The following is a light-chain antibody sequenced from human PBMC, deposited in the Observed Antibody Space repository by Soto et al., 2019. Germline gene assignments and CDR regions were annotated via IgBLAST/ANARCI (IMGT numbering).Light chain of an antibody. Sequence: EIPMTQSPSSLSTSVGDRVTITCRASQSISTFLNWYQQKPGKAPKLLISTASSLQSGVPSTFSGSGSGTDFTLTIRSLQPEDSATYYCQQSYSSPRTFGHGTKVEIK. CDR2: TAS. CDR1: QSISTF. J-gene: IGKJ1*01. V-gene: IGKV1-39*01. CDR3: QQSYSSPRT.